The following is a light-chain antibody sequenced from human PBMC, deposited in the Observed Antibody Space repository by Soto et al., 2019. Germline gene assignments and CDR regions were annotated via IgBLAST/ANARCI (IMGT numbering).Light chain of an antibody. CDR3: QQYESTPPT. CDR1: QSVLYSSNNKNY. V-gene: IGKV4-1*01. Sequence: DIVMTQSPDSLAVSLGERATINCKSSQSVLYSSNNKNYLAWYQQRPGQPPKLLIYWASTQESGVPDRFSGSGSGTDFTPTITSLQAEDVAVYYCQQYESTPPTFGQGTKLEIK. CDR2: WAS. J-gene: IGKJ2*01.